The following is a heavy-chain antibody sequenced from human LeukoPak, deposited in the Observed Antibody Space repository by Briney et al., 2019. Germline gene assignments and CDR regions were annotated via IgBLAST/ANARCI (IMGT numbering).Heavy chain of an antibody. CDR2: ISSSSSYI. V-gene: IGHV3-21*01. Sequence: GGSLRLSCAASGFTFSSYSMNWVRQAPGKGLEWVSSISSSSSYIYYADSVKGRFTISRDNAKNSLYLQMNSLRAEDTAGYYCASDHSGSYYVEGPDAFDIWGQGTMVTVSS. J-gene: IGHJ3*02. CDR3: ASDHSGSYYVEGPDAFDI. D-gene: IGHD1-26*01. CDR1: GFTFSSYS.